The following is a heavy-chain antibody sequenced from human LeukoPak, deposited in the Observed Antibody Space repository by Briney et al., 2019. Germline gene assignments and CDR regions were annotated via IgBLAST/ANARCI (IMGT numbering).Heavy chain of an antibody. J-gene: IGHJ4*02. CDR3: AKDSRFDDYGDYGDY. Sequence: GGSLRLSCAASGFTFSSYAMSWVRQAPGKGLEWVSAISGSGGSTYYADSVKGRFTISRDNSKNTLYLQMNSLRAEDTAVYYCAKDSRFDDYGDYGDYWGQGTLVTVSS. D-gene: IGHD4-17*01. V-gene: IGHV3-23*01. CDR2: ISGSGGST. CDR1: GFTFSSYA.